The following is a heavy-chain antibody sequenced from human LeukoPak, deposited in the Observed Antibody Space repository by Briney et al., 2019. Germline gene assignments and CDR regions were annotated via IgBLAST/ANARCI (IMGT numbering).Heavy chain of an antibody. V-gene: IGHV3-7*05. Sequence: GGSLRLSCAASGFTFTTYWMSWVRQAPAKGLEWVANISQDGSEKYYVDSVKGRFTISRDNAKNSMYLQMNSLRAEDTAVYYCARGFDGYYGFDIWGQGTMVTVSS. CDR3: ARGFDGYYGFDI. CDR1: GFTFTTYW. J-gene: IGHJ3*02. CDR2: ISQDGSEK. D-gene: IGHD5-24*01.